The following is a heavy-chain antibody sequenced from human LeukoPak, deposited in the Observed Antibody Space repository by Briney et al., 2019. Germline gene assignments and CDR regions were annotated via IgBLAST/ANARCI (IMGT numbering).Heavy chain of an antibody. CDR2: IWYDGSNK. J-gene: IGHJ3*02. V-gene: IGHV3-33*01. CDR1: GFTFSSYG. Sequence: GGSLRLSCAASGFTFSSYGMHWVRQAPGKGLEWVAVIWYDGSNKLYADSVKGRFTISRDNSKNTLYLQMNSLRAEDTAVYYCARDCTGSYIGAFDIWGQGTMVSLSS. D-gene: IGHD1-26*01. CDR3: ARDCTGSYIGAFDI.